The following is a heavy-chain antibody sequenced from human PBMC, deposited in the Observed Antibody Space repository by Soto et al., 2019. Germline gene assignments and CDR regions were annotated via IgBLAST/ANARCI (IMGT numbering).Heavy chain of an antibody. CDR1: GYTFTSYD. J-gene: IGHJ2*01. V-gene: IGHV1-8*01. CDR3: ARVNSDYVLRYFDL. Sequence: QVQLVQSGAEVKKPGASVKVSCKASGYTFTSYDINWVRQATGQGLEWMGWMNPNSGNTGYAQKFQGRVTMTSNTSISTAYMELRSLRSEDTAVYYCARVNSDYVLRYFDLWGRGTLVTVSS. D-gene: IGHD5-12*01. CDR2: MNPNSGNT.